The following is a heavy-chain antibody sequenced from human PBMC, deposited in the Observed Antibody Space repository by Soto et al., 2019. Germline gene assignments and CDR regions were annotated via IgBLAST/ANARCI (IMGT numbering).Heavy chain of an antibody. Sequence: ASVKVSCKASGYTFTSYGISWVRQAPGQGLEWMGWISAYNGITNYAQKLQGRVTMTTDTSTSTAYMELRSLRSDDTAVYYCARDSPYYGSGSYNYYYGMDVWGQGTTVTVSS. D-gene: IGHD3-10*01. CDR3: ARDSPYYGSGSYNYYYGMDV. CDR2: ISAYNGIT. CDR1: GYTFTSYG. V-gene: IGHV1-18*01. J-gene: IGHJ6*02.